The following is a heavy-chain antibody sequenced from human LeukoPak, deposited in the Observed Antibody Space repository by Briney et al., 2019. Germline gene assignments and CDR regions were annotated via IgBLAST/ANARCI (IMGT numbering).Heavy chain of an antibody. J-gene: IGHJ3*02. D-gene: IGHD2-2*01. CDR3: ATPYCSGISCLDVFNM. V-gene: IGHV4-31*03. CDR1: CVSLSDGRYY. Sequence: SQTPFLPRHVSCVSLSDGRYYLALVRHHPRKGPGGVGFKYYSGSAKYNPSLKSRLTISIDTSKNQFSLQLSSVTAADTATYYCATPYCSGISCLDVFNMWGQGTRVTASS. CDR2: KYYSGSA.